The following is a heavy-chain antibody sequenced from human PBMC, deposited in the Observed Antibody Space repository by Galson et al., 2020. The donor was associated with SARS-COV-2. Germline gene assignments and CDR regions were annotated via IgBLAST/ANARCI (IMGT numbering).Heavy chain of an antibody. D-gene: IGHD4-17*01. J-gene: IGHJ6*02. CDR1: GFTFSSYS. CDR3: ARDMELAGDYYAECMDV. V-gene: IGHV3-21*01. Sequence: NSGGSLRLSCAASGFTFSSYSMNWVRQAPGKGLEWVSSISSSSSYIYYADSVKGRFTISRDNAKNSLYLQMNSLRAEDTAVYYCARDMELAGDYYAECMDVWGQGTTVTVSS. CDR2: ISSSSSYI.